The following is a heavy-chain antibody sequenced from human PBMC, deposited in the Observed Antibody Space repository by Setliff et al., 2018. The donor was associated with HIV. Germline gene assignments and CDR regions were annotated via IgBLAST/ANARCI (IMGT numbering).Heavy chain of an antibody. Sequence: SETLSLTCVVSGGSINTGGYYWTWIRQVPGKGLEWIGSIYYTGTTNYNPSLESRLTISIDTSQNHFSLKLTSVTAADTAVYYCARSGSSSPYYFDYWGQGTLVTVSS. CDR2: IYYTGTT. V-gene: IGHV4-31*11. D-gene: IGHD6-6*01. J-gene: IGHJ4*02. CDR3: ARSGSSSPYYFDY. CDR1: GGSINTGGYY.